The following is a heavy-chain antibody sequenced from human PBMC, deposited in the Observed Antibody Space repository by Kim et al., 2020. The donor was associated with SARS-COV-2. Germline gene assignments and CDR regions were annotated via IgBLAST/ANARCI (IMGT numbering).Heavy chain of an antibody. Sequence: YYAEPVQGRFTISRDNSKNTLYLQMNSLRAEDTAVYYCAVNSGRGYYGMDVWGQGTTVTVSS. D-gene: IGHD3-10*01. V-gene: IGHV3-30*02. J-gene: IGHJ6*02. CDR3: AVNSGRGYYGMDV.